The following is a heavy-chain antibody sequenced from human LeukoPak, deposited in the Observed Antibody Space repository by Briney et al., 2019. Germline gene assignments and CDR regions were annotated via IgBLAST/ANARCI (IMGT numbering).Heavy chain of an antibody. V-gene: IGHV1-8*01. Sequence: ASVKVSCKASGYTFTNYDINWVRQATGQGLEWMGWMNPNSGNTGYAQKFQDRVTMTRNTSISTAYMELTRLTSEDTAVYYCARGDSGYFFYYGLDVWGQGTTVTASS. CDR2: MNPNSGNT. CDR3: ARGDSGYFFYYGLDV. CDR1: GYTFTNYD. D-gene: IGHD3-10*01. J-gene: IGHJ6*02.